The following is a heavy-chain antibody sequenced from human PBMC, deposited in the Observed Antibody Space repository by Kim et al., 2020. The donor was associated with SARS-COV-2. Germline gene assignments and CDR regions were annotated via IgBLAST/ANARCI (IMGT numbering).Heavy chain of an antibody. D-gene: IGHD2-2*01. V-gene: IGHV3-23*01. CDR3: AKGVVPAAKDYYGMDV. J-gene: IGHJ6*02. Sequence: MKRRFTITRDNSKNTLYLQMNSLRAEDTAVYYCAKGVVPAAKDYYGMDVWGQGTTVTVSS.